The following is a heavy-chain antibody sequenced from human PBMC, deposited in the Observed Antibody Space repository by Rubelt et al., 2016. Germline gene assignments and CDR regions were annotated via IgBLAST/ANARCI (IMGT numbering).Heavy chain of an antibody. CDR2: IYYSGST. CDR1: GGSISSYY. J-gene: IGHJ4*02. D-gene: IGHD6-19*01. CDR3: ARGTAVAGIDY. V-gene: IGHV4-59*01. Sequence: QVQLQESGPGLVKPSETLSLTCTVSGGSISSYYWSWIRQPPGKGLEWIGYIYYSGSTNYNPSLKGRVTISVETSKNQFSLKLSAVTAADTAVYYCARGTAVAGIDYWGQGTLVTVSS.